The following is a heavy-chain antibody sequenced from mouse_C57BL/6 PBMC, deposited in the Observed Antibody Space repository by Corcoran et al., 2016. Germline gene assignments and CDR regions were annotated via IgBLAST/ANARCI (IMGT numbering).Heavy chain of an antibody. Sequence: QIQLVQAGPELKKPGETVKISCKASGYTFTTYGMSWVKQAPGKGLKWMGWINTYSGVPTYADDFKGRFAFSLETSASTAYLQINNLKNEDTATYFCARRLDSSFDYWAQGTTLTVSS. CDR2: INTYSGVP. CDR3: ARRLDSSFDY. J-gene: IGHJ2*01. D-gene: IGHD3-2*01. CDR1: GYTFTTYG. V-gene: IGHV9-3*01.